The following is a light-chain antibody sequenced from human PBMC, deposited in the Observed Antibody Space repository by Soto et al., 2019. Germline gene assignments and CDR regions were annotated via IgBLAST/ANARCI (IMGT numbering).Light chain of an antibody. J-gene: IGKJ5*01. Sequence: EIVLTQSPGTLSLSPGERATLSCRASQSVNSDYLGWFQQKPGQAPRLLIYGVLSRATGIPDRFSGSGSGTDFTLTISSLEPEDFAVYYCQQRSNWPTFGQGTRLEIK. CDR1: QSVNSDY. V-gene: IGKV3D-20*02. CDR3: QQRSNWPT. CDR2: GVL.